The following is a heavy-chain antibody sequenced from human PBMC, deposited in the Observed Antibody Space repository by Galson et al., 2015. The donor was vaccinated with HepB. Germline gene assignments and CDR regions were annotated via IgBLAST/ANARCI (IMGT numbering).Heavy chain of an antibody. D-gene: IGHD6-13*01. CDR3: ARGVGLGLIWEQQLGSFDY. CDR1: GYTFTSYA. J-gene: IGHJ4*02. V-gene: IGHV7-4-1*02. Sequence: KVSCKASGYTFTSYAMNWVRQAPGQGLEWMGWINTNTGNPTYAQGFTGRFVFSLDTSVSTAYLQISSLKAEDTAVYYCARGVGLGLIWEQQLGSFDYWGQGTLVTVSS. CDR2: INTNTGNP.